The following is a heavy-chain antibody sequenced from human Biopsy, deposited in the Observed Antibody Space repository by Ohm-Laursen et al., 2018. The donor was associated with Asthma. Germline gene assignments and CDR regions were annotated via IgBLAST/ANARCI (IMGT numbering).Heavy chain of an antibody. CDR1: GFTFSSFG. J-gene: IGHJ4*02. D-gene: IGHD6-19*01. V-gene: IGHV3-30*03. Sequence: SLRLSCAASGFTFSSFGMHWVRQAPGKGLEWVACISYDRSNKYYADSVKGRSTISRDNAKNSLYLQMNSLRAEDTAVYYCARDSYSSGLYDDFESWGQGTLVTVSS. CDR2: ISYDRSNK. CDR3: ARDSYSSGLYDDFES.